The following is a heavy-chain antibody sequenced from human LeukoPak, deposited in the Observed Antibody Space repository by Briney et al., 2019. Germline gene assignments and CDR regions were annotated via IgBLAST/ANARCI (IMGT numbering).Heavy chain of an antibody. CDR1: GYTFTHHG. J-gene: IGHJ2*01. D-gene: IGHD6-19*01. V-gene: IGHV1-18*01. CDR2: ISGYNGDT. CDR3: ARDPSNTSGRYQYFDL. Sequence: ASVKVSWKASGYTFTHHGITWVRRAPGQGLEWMGWISGYNGDTKYAQRFQGRVTMTTDTSTTTAYMDLRSLRFDDTALYYCARDPSNTSGRYQYFDLWGRGTLVTVSS.